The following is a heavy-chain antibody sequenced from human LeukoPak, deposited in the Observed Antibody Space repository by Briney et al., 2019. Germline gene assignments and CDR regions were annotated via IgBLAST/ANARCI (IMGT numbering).Heavy chain of an antibody. CDR1: GGSISSYY. CDR2: IYYSGST. CDR3: ARHAYCGGDCYSRPRAFDI. J-gene: IGHJ3*02. V-gene: IGHV4-59*01. Sequence: SETLSLTCTVSGGSISSYYWSWIRQPPGKGLEWLGYIYYSGSTNYNPSLKSRVTISVDTSKNQFSLKLSSVTAADTAVYYCARHAYCGGDCYSRPRAFDIWGQGTMVTVSS. D-gene: IGHD2-21*02.